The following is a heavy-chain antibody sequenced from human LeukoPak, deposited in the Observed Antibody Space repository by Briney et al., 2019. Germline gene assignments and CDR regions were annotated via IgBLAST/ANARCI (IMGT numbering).Heavy chain of an antibody. CDR3: ARGASVVTAIRLLYYFDY. Sequence: PSETLSLTCTVSGGSISSYYWSWIRQPPGKGLEWIGYIYYSGSTNYNPSLKSRVTISVDTSKNQFSLKLSSVTAADTAVYYCARGASVVTAIRLLYYFDYWGQGTLVTVSS. D-gene: IGHD2-21*02. CDR1: GGSISSYY. V-gene: IGHV4-59*01. CDR2: IYYSGST. J-gene: IGHJ4*02.